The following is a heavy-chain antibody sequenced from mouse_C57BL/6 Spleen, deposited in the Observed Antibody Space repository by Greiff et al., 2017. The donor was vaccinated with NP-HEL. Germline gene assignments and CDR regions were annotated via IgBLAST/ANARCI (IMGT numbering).Heavy chain of an antibody. J-gene: IGHJ4*01. V-gene: IGHV14-2*01. CDR1: GFNLKDYY. CDR2: IDPEDGDT. D-gene: IGHD2-1*01. CDR3: ARNPRYGNYGGDYAMDY. Sequence: VQLKQSGAELVKPGASVKLSCTASGFNLKDYYMHWVKQRPDQGLEWIGRIDPEDGDTKYAPKFQGKATITADTSSNTAYLQLSSLTAEDTAVYDGARNPRYGNYGGDYAMDYWGQGTSVTDSS.